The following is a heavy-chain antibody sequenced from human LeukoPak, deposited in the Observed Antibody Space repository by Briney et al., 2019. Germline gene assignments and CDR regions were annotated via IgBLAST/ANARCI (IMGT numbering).Heavy chain of an antibody. CDR1: GDSISRTSYY. J-gene: IGHJ6*02. Sequence: PETLSLTCTVSGDSISRTSYYWGWIRQLPGKGLEWIGSMYYRGSTYYNPSLKSRVTISVDTPKNKFSLKLSSVTAADTAVYYCARPNIAVAGPHYYYGMDVWGQGTTVTVSS. CDR3: ARPNIAVAGPHYYYGMDV. CDR2: MYYRGST. D-gene: IGHD6-19*01. V-gene: IGHV4-39*01.